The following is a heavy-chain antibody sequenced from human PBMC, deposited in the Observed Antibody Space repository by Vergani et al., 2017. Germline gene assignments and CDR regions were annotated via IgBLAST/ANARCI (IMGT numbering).Heavy chain of an antibody. V-gene: IGHV3-49*04. CDR3: TREPYGGKSYGVYYYGMDV. CDR2: IRSKAYGGTT. D-gene: IGHD4-23*01. Sequence: EVQLVESGGGLVQPGRSLRLSCTASGFTFGDYAMSWVRQAPGKGLEWVGFIRSKAYGGTTEYAASVKGRFTISRDDSKSIAYLQMNSLKTEDTAVYYCTREPYGGKSYGVYYYGMDVWGQ. CDR1: GFTFGDYA. J-gene: IGHJ6*02.